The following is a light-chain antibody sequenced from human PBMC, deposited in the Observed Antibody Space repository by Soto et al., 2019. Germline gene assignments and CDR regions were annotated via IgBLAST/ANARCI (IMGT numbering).Light chain of an antibody. CDR1: HNDIGTYDY. CDR3: SSFTSNRIYV. J-gene: IGLJ1*01. V-gene: IGLV2-14*03. CDR2: GVT. Sequence: QSVLTQPTSVSGSPGQSITISCTGNHNDIGTYDYVSWYQQHPGRAPRLLIYGVTTRPSGISDRFSASKSGLTASLTISGLQPEDEDDYYCSSFTSNRIYVFGPGTKVTVL.